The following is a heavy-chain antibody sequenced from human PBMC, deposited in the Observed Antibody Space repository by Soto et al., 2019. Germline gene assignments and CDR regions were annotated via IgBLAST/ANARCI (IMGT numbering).Heavy chain of an antibody. CDR3: ARGLSTIVVVVEGGMDV. Sequence: QVQLVQSGAEVKKPGSSVKVSCKASGGTFSSYAISWVRQAPGQGLEWMGGIIPIFGTANYAQKFQGRVTITADESTSTGYMELSSLRSEDTAVYYCARGLSTIVVVVEGGMDVWGQGTTVTVSS. CDR2: IIPIFGTA. J-gene: IGHJ6*02. V-gene: IGHV1-69*01. D-gene: IGHD2-15*01. CDR1: GGTFSSYA.